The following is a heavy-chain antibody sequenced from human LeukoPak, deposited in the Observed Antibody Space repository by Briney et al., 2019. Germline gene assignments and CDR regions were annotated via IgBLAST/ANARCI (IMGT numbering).Heavy chain of an antibody. CDR1: GFTFSSYG. V-gene: IGHV3-30*02. J-gene: IGHJ4*02. CDR2: IRYDGNNK. D-gene: IGHD3-3*01. CDR3: AKGNTYYDFWSGHRIDY. Sequence: PGGSLRLSCAASGFTFSSYGMHWVRQAPGKGLEWVAFIRYDGNNKYYADSVKGRFTISRDNSKNTLYLQMNSLRPEDTAVYYCAKGNTYYDFWSGHRIDYWGQGTPVTVST.